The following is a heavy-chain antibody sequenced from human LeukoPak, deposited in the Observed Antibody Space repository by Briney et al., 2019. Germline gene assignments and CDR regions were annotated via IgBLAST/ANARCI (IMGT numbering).Heavy chain of an antibody. V-gene: IGHV3-23*01. CDR1: GFTFDDYA. CDR2: ISGSGGST. D-gene: IGHD2-15*01. CDR3: AKGSGETAAPLPR. J-gene: IGHJ4*02. Sequence: GGSLRLSCIASGFTFDDYAMHWVRQAPGKGLEWVSAISGSGGSTYYADSVKGRFTISRDNSKNTLYLQMNSLRAEDTAVYYCAKGSGETAAPLPRWGQGTLVTVSS.